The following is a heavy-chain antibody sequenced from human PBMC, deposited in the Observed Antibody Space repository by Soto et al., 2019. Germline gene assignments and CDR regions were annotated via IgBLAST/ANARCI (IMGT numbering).Heavy chain of an antibody. D-gene: IGHD6-13*01. CDR1: GFTFSSYG. CDR3: AKDRLPRSARGGSSWYLGYYYGMDV. Sequence: PVGSLRLSCADSGFTFSSYGMHWVRQAPGKGLEWVAVISYDGSNKYYADSVKGRFTISRDNSKNTLYLQMNSLRAEDTAVYYCAKDRLPRSARGGSSWYLGYYYGMDVWGQGTTVTVSS. V-gene: IGHV3-30*18. J-gene: IGHJ6*02. CDR2: ISYDGSNK.